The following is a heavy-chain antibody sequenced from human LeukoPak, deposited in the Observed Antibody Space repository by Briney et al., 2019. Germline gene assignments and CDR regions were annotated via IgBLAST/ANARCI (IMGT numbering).Heavy chain of an antibody. Sequence: GGSLRLSCAASGFTFSSYDMHWVRQATGKGLEWVSAIGTAGDTYYPGSVKGRFTISRENAKNSLYLQMNTLRAEDTAVYYCARDRTTVTTFDYWGQGTLVTVSS. CDR2: IGTAGDT. D-gene: IGHD4-17*01. CDR3: ARDRTTVTTFDY. V-gene: IGHV3-13*04. CDR1: GFTFSSYD. J-gene: IGHJ4*02.